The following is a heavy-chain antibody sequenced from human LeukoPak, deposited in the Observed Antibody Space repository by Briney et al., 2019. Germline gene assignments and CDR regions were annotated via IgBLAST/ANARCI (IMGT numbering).Heavy chain of an antibody. CDR1: GGPFSRYA. D-gene: IGHD3-22*01. J-gene: IGHJ4*02. Sequence: SVKVSCKASGGPFSRYAISWVRQAPGQGLEWMGGIIPIFGTANYAQKFQGRVTITADKSTSTAYMELSSLRSEDTAVYYCARTGGFITHPFDYWGQGTLVTVSS. CDR2: IIPIFGTA. V-gene: IGHV1-69*06. CDR3: ARTGGFITHPFDY.